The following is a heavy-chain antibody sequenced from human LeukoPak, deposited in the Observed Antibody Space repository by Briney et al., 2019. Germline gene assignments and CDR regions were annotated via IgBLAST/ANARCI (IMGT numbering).Heavy chain of an antibody. CDR3: AREYCRGGSCYAHDAFDI. CDR1: GFSFSNYA. D-gene: IGHD2-15*01. J-gene: IGHJ3*02. Sequence: GGSLRLSCAASGFSFSNYAMHWVRLAPGKGLEYVSAISSNGGSTYYATSVKGRFTISRDNSKNTLYLQMGSLRAEDLAVYYCAREYCRGGSCYAHDAFDIWGQGTMVTVS. CDR2: ISSNGGST. V-gene: IGHV3-64*01.